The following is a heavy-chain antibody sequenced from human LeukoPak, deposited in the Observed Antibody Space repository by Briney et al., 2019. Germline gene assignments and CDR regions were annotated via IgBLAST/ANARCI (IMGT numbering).Heavy chain of an antibody. J-gene: IGHJ6*03. D-gene: IGHD5-18*01. Sequence: GESLKISCKGSGYSFTSYWIGWVRQMPGKGLEWMGIIYPGDSDTRYSPSFQGQVTISADKPISTAYLQWSSLKASDTAMYYCARTDTDTAMDYYYYMDVWGKGTTVTVSS. CDR2: IYPGDSDT. V-gene: IGHV5-51*04. CDR1: GYSFTSYW. CDR3: ARTDTDTAMDYYYYMDV.